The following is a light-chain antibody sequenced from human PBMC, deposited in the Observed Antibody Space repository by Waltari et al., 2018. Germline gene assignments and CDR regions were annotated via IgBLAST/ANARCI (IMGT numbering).Light chain of an antibody. J-gene: IGKJ2*01. Sequence: DIQMTQSPSSLSASVGDRVTITCQASQDISKYLNWYQQKPGKGPKLLIFDASNLETGVPSRFSGSGSGTDFSFTITSLQPEDIATYYCQQYDNLLYTFGQGTKLEIK. CDR3: QQYDNLLYT. CDR1: QDISKY. V-gene: IGKV1-33*01. CDR2: DAS.